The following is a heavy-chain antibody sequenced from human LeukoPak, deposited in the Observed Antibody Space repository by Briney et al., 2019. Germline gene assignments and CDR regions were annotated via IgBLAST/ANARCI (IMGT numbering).Heavy chain of an antibody. CDR2: INPSGGST. V-gene: IGHV1-46*01. CDR1: GYTFTSYY. D-gene: IGHD3-22*01. CDR3: ARVYTMIVVVTALGY. Sequence: ASVKVSCKVSGYTFTSYYMPWVRQAPGQGLEWMGIINPSGGSTSYAQKFQGRVTMTRDTSTSTVYMELSSLGSEDTAVYYCARVYTMIVVVTALGYWGQGTLVTVSS. J-gene: IGHJ4*02.